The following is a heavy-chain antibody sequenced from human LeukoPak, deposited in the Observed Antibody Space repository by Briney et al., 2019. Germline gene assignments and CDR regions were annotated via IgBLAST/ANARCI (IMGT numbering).Heavy chain of an antibody. J-gene: IGHJ4*02. CDR3: VRRGDSYGVFDY. CDR2: ISFSGRT. D-gene: IGHD5-18*01. V-gene: IGHV4-39*01. CDR1: GGSIRTSNYY. Sequence: SETLSLTCTVSGGSIRTSNYYWGWIRQPPGKRLEWIGSISFSGRTYYNPSLKSRVTMSVDTSKNQFSLRLNSMTAADTALYYCVRRGDSYGVFDYWGQGTLVTVSS.